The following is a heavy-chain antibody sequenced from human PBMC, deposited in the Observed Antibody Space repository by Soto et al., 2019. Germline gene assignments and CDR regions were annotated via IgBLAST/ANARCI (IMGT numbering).Heavy chain of an antibody. CDR1: GGSISSGDYY. CDR2: IYYSGST. J-gene: IGHJ6*02. CDR3: ARADIGPPWLGLLNYAMDV. Sequence: SETLSLTCTVSGGSISSGDYYWSWIRQPPGKGLEWIGYIYYSGSTYYNPSLKSRVTISVDTSKNQFSLKLSSVTAADTAVYYCARADIGPPWLGLLNYAMDVWGQGTSVTLSS. D-gene: IGHD1-26*01. V-gene: IGHV4-30-4*01.